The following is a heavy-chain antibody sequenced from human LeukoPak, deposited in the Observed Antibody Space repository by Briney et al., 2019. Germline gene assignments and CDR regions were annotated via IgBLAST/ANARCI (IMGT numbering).Heavy chain of an antibody. D-gene: IGHD5-18*01. V-gene: IGHV1-24*01. CDR2: SDPEDGET. CDR1: GYTLTELS. CDR3: ATDLDGYSYGAFDY. Sequence: GASVKVSCKVSGYTLTELSMHWVRQAPGKGLEWMGGSDPEDGETIYAQKFQGRVTMTEDTSTDTAYMELSSLRSEDTAVYYCATDLDGYSYGAFDYWGQGTLVTVSS. J-gene: IGHJ4*02.